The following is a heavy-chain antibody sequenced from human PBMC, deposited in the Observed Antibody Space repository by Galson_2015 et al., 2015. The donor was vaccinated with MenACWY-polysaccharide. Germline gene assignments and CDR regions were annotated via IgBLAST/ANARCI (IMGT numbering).Heavy chain of an antibody. Sequence: SVKVSCKVSGYTLTELSMHWVRQAPGKGLEWMGGFDPEDGETIYAQKFQGRVTMTEDTSTDTAYMELSSLRSEDTAVYYCATVGSYYRRYFQHWGQGTLVTVSS. CDR2: FDPEDGET. CDR1: GYTLTELS. CDR3: ATVGSYYRRYFQH. D-gene: IGHD1-26*01. J-gene: IGHJ1*01. V-gene: IGHV1-24*01.